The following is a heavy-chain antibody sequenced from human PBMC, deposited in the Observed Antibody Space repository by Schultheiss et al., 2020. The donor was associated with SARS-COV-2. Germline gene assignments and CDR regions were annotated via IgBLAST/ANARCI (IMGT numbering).Heavy chain of an antibody. CDR1: GFTVSSNY. D-gene: IGHD4-11*01. CDR2: IWYDGSNK. J-gene: IGHJ4*02. V-gene: IGHV3-33*08. CDR3: ARTVLPTVTTGYDY. Sequence: GGSLRLSCAASGFTVSSNYMSWVRQAPGKGLEWVAVIWYDGSNKYYADSVKGRFTISRDNSKNTLYLQMNSLRAEDTAVYYCARTVLPTVTTGYDYWGQGTLVTVSS.